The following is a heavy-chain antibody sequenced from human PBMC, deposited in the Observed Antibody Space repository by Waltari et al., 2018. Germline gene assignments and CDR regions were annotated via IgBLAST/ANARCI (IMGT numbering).Heavy chain of an antibody. D-gene: IGHD2-15*01. V-gene: IGHV4-39*01. CDR3: ARPGRVGGGSLMGLDY. Sequence: QLQLQESGPGLVKPSETLSLTCSVSGGSISSTSYYWGWIRQPPGKGLEWIGSFSYNGNTYYNPSLKSRVTISVDTSKNQFSLQLTSVTAADTAMYYCARPGRVGGGSLMGLDYWGQ. CDR1: GGSISSTSYY. CDR2: FSYNGNT. J-gene: IGHJ4*02.